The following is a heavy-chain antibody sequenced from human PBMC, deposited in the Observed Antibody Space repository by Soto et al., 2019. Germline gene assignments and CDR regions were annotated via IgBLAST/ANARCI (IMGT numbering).Heavy chain of an antibody. J-gene: IGHJ3*02. V-gene: IGHV1-46*03. CDR2: INPSGGIT. CDR1: GYTFTSYY. D-gene: IGHD3-3*01. Sequence: QVELVQSGAEVKKPGASVKVSCKAAGYTFTSYYMHWVRQAPGQGLEWMGFINPSGGITTYAQKFQDRVSMTSDTSTSTVYMELLTLKSEDTAVYYCARRSIFTWSDAFDIWGQGTMVTVSA. CDR3: ARRSIFTWSDAFDI.